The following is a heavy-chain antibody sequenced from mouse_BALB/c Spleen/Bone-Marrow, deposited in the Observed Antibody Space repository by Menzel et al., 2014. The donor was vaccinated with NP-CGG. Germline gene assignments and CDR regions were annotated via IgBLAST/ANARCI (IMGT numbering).Heavy chain of an antibody. CDR1: GYSITSGYS. CDR2: IHYSGST. Sequence: EVQLQRSGPDLVKPSQSLSLTCTVTGYSITSGYSWHWIRQFPGNKLEWMGYIHYSGSTNYNPSLKSRISITRDTSKNQFFLQLNSVTTEDTATYYCASSTTVVADGYFDVWGAGTTVTVSS. V-gene: IGHV3-1*02. CDR3: ASSTTVVADGYFDV. J-gene: IGHJ1*01. D-gene: IGHD1-1*01.